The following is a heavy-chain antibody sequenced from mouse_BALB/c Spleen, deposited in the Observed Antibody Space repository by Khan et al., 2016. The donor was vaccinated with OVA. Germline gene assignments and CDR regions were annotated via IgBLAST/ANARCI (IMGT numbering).Heavy chain of an antibody. V-gene: IGHV5-6-5*01. J-gene: IGHJ3*01. Sequence: EVQLVESGGGLVKPGGSLKLSCAASGFTFSNYAMSWVRQSPEKRLEWVASISSGDSTYYPDSVKSRFTISRDNDRYILYLQMSSLRSEDTTMYYCARDSWFAYWGQGTLVTVSA. CDR2: ISSGDST. CDR1: GFTFSNYA. CDR3: ARDSWFAY.